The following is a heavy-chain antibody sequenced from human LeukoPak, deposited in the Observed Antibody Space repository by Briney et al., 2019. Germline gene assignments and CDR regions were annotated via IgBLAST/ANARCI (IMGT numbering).Heavy chain of an antibody. Sequence: GGSLRLSCAASGFTFSDYYMNWIRQAPGKGLEWVSFISSSSVNTHYADSVKGRVTISRDNAKNSLYLQMNSLRVEDTAVYYCARSYYSSGSSSFDYWGQGTLVTVSS. V-gene: IGHV3-11*03. J-gene: IGHJ4*02. CDR1: GFTFSDYY. CDR3: ARSYYSSGSSSFDY. CDR2: ISSSSVNT. D-gene: IGHD3-10*01.